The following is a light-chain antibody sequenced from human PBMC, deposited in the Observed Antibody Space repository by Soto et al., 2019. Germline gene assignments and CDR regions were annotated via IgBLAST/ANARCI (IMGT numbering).Light chain of an antibody. CDR2: DAS. Sequence: EIVLTQSPATLSLSPGERATLSCRASQSVSSYLAWYQQKPGQAPRLLIYDASNRATGIPARFSGSGSGTDFTLTISSLQPEDFATYDCQQSYSTPYTVGGGTKVEL. CDR3: QQSYSTPYT. CDR1: QSVSSY. J-gene: IGKJ4*01. V-gene: IGKV3-11*01.